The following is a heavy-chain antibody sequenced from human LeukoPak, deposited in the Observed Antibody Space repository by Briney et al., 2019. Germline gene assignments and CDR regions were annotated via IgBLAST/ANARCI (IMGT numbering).Heavy chain of an antibody. CDR1: GDSVSSNRAA. J-gene: IGHJ5*02. CDR3: ARGLSGRYPELRWWFDP. Sequence: SQTLSHTCVLSGDSVSSNRAAWNWTRHPPSRGLEWLGRTYYWAKRYNDYAVSVESRITNSTATSKYQFSLQLYSLTTQVSATYYCARGLSGRYPELRWWFDPWGEGTLVTVS. V-gene: IGHV6-1*01. D-gene: IGHD1-26*01. CDR2: TYYWAKRYN.